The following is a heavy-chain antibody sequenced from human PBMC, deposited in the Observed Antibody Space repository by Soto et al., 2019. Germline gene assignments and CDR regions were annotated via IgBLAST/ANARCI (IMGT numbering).Heavy chain of an antibody. CDR3: AREGVMAAATFDY. D-gene: IGHD2-15*01. CDR1: RFTFSSYG. Sequence: PGESLRLSCAAPRFTFSSYGMHWVRQAPGKGLEWVAVIWYDGSNKYYADSVKGRFTISRDNSKNTLHLQMNRLRAEDTAVYYCAREGVMAAATFDYWGQGTLVNVSS. J-gene: IGHJ4*02. CDR2: IWYDGSNK. V-gene: IGHV3-33*01.